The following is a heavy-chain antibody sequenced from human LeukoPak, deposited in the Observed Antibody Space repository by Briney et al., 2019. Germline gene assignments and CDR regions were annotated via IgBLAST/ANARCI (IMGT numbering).Heavy chain of an antibody. CDR3: ARARIYSDHDCVDY. CDR2: IHGGDSSGVTT. Sequence: GGSLRLSCAASGFTFDDYGMSWVRQAPGKRLEWVSSIHGGDSSGVTTFYADSVKGRFTISRDNSKNTLYLQMNSLRAEDTAVYYCARARIYSDHDCVDYWGQGTLVTVSS. D-gene: IGHD5-12*01. CDR1: GFTFDDYG. J-gene: IGHJ4*02. V-gene: IGHV3-23*01.